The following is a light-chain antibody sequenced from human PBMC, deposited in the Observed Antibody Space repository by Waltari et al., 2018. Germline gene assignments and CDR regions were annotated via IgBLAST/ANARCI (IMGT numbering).Light chain of an antibody. Sequence: QSVLTQPPSVSAAPGQRVTISCSGGSSNIGHNYVSWYRHFLGTAPKLLIYENSERPSGIPGRFSGSKSGTSATLDITGLQAGDEADYYCGTWDSSLSGAVFGGGTHLTVL. CDR2: ENS. V-gene: IGLV1-51*02. CDR3: GTWDSSLSGAV. J-gene: IGLJ7*01. CDR1: SSNIGHNY.